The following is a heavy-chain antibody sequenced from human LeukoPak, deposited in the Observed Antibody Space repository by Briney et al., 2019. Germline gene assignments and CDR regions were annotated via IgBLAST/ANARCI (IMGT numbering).Heavy chain of an antibody. Sequence: GGPLRLSCAASGFTFSSYSMNWVRQAPGKGLEWVSSISPSSGYFYYADSLRGRFTISRDNAKNSLYLQMSSLRAEDTAVYYCAKDRDGYNSLSYWGQGTLVTVSS. CDR2: ISPSSGYF. CDR3: AKDRDGYNSLSY. CDR1: GFTFSSYS. J-gene: IGHJ4*02. D-gene: IGHD5-24*01. V-gene: IGHV3-21*01.